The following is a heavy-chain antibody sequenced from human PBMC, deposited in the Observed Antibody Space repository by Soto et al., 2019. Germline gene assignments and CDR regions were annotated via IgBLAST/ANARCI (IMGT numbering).Heavy chain of an antibody. Sequence: QVQLQESGPGLVKPSETLSLTCTVSGGSISGGVHSWSWIRQPPGKGLEWIGHLFDSGSTYYNPSLKCRLTISVDPSKTQFSLRLRSVTAADTAVYYCAREIMPPTKDWYFDLWGRGTLVTVSS. CDR2: LFDSGST. CDR3: AREIMPPTKDWYFDL. D-gene: IGHD2-2*01. CDR1: GGSISGGVHS. V-gene: IGHV4-30-4*01. J-gene: IGHJ2*01.